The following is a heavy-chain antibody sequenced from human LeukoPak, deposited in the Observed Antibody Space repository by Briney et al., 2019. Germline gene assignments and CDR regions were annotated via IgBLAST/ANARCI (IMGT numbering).Heavy chain of an antibody. CDR3: ASPSRGYRW. CDR2: ISSSGSTI. D-gene: IGHD3-22*01. Sequence: GGSLRLSCAASGFTVSSNYMSWVRQAPGKGLEWVSYISSSGSTIYYADSVKGRFTISRDNAKNSLYLQMNSLRAEDTAVYYCASPSRGYRWWGQGTLVTVSS. V-gene: IGHV3-11*04. CDR1: GFTVSSNY. J-gene: IGHJ4*02.